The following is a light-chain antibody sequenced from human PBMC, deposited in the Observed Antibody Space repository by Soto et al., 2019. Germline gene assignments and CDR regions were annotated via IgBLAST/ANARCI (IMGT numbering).Light chain of an antibody. CDR3: CSYAGSYWDVV. Sequence: QSALTQPRSVSGSPGQSVTISCTGTSSDVGGYNYVSWYQQHPGKAPKLMIYDVTKRPSGVPDRFSGSKSGKTASLTISGLQAEDAADYYCCSYAGSYWDVVFGGGTQLTVL. CDR2: DVT. CDR1: SSDVGGYNY. V-gene: IGLV2-11*01. J-gene: IGLJ2*01.